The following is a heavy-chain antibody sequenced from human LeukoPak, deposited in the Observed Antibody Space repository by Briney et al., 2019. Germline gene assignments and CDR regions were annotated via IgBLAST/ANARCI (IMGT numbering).Heavy chain of an antibody. J-gene: IGHJ4*02. CDR1: GCPFSNYA. D-gene: IGHD1-26*01. CDR3: AKQWVDC. V-gene: IGHV3-23*01. Sequence: GGSLRLSCAASGCPFSNYAMDWVHQAPGKGLEWVSSISESGDKTDYADSVRGRFTISRDNSQNTLYLQMNSLRVEDTALYYCAKQWVDCWGQGTLVTVSS. CDR2: ISESGDKT.